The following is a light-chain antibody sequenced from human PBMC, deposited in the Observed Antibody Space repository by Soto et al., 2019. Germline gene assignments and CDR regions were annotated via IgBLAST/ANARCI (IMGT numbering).Light chain of an antibody. CDR2: KAS. V-gene: IGKV1-5*03. CDR3: QQYNSYWT. Sequence: DVQMTQSPSTLSASVGDRVTITCRASQNIDNWLAWYQQKPRKAPKLLIYKASSLESGVPSRFSGSGSGTEFTLTISSLEPDDFATYYCQQYNSYWTFGQGTKVDI. CDR1: QNIDNW. J-gene: IGKJ1*01.